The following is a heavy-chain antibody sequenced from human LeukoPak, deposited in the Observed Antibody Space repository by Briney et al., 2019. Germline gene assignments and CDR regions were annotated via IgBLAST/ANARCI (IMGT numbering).Heavy chain of an antibody. CDR1: GFTFSSYG. CDR3: AKGGVVVVPASYSPYYFDY. V-gene: IGHV3-30*02. D-gene: IGHD2-2*01. CDR2: IRYDGSNK. J-gene: IGHJ4*02. Sequence: GGSLRLSCAASGFTFSSYGMHWVRQAPGKGLEWVAFIRYDGSNKYYADSVKGRFTISRDNSKNTLYLQMNSLRAEDTAVYYCAKGGVVVVPASYSPYYFDYWGQGTLVTVSS.